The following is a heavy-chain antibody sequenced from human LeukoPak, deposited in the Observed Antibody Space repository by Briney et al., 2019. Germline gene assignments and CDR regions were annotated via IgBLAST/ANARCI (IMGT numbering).Heavy chain of an antibody. CDR2: ISASGRST. J-gene: IGHJ4*02. CDR1: GFNFSSFV. D-gene: IGHD3-3*01. Sequence: GGSLRLSCAGSGFNFSSFVMTWVRQAPGKGLEWVSSISASGRSTYYADSVKGRFTISRDNSKNTLYLHVNSLRAEDTAVYHCAKKSPIFGVVIPLFDYWGQGTLVSVSS. CDR3: AKKSPIFGVVIPLFDY. V-gene: IGHV3-23*01.